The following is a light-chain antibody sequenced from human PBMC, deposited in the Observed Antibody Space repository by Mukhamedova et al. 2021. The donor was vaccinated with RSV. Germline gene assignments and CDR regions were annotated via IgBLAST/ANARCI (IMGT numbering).Light chain of an antibody. CDR3: QQYYSYPRT. CDR1: QGISSY. J-gene: IGKJ1*01. Sequence: ITCRASQGISSYLAWYQQKPGKAPKLLIYAASTLHSGVPSRFSGSGSGTDFTLTISCLQSEDFATYYCQQYYSYPRTFGQGTKV. V-gene: IGKV1-8*01. CDR2: AAS.